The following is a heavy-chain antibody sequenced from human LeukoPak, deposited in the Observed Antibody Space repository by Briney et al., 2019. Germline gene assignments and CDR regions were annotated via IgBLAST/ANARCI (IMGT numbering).Heavy chain of an antibody. CDR3: AGLYCSSTSCYIGGDGDY. V-gene: IGHV4-61*05. J-gene: IGHJ4*02. CDR2: IYYSGST. Sequence: SETLSLTCTVSGGSISSSSYYWGWIRQPPGKGLEWIGYIYYSGSTNYNPSLKSRVTISVDTSKNQFSLKLSSVTAADTAVYYCAGLYCSSTSCYIGGDGDYWGQGTLVTVSS. CDR1: GGSISSSSYY. D-gene: IGHD2-2*02.